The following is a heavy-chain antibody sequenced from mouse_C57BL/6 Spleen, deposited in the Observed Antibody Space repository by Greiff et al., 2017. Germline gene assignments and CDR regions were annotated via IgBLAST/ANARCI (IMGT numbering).Heavy chain of an antibody. J-gene: IGHJ1*03. CDR2: IDPSDSYT. CDR1: GYTFTSYW. Sequence: QVHVKQSGAELVKPGASVKLSCKASGYTFTSYWMQWVKQRPGQGLEWIGEIDPSDSYTNYNQKFKGKATLTVDTSSSTAYMQLSSLTSEDSAVYYCARKEGLLRWYFDVWGTGTTVTVSS. CDR3: ARKEGLLRWYFDV. D-gene: IGHD2-3*01. V-gene: IGHV1-50*01.